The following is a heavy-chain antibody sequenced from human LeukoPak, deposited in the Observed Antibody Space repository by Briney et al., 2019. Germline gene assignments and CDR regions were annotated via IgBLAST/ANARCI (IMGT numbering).Heavy chain of an antibody. V-gene: IGHV4-30-2*01. CDR2: IYHSGST. J-gene: IGHJ4*02. D-gene: IGHD5-12*01. Sequence: SQTLSLTCAVSGGAISSGGYSWSWIRQPPGKGLEWIGYIYHSGSTYYNPSLKSRVTISVDRSKNQFSLKLSSVTAADTAVYYCARGVYSGYDFGFDQWGQGTLVTVSS. CDR3: ARGVYSGYDFGFDQ. CDR1: GGAISSGGYS.